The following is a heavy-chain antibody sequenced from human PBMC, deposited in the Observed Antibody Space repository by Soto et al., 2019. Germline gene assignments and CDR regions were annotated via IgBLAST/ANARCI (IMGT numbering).Heavy chain of an antibody. CDR3: ARARWYDAFDV. V-gene: IGHV4-38-2*01. CDR2: IFHGGNT. CDR1: GFFISSGNY. D-gene: IGHD2-15*01. J-gene: IGHJ3*01. Sequence: LSLTYAVSGFFISSGNYWGWIRKPPGKGLEWIGSIFHGGNTYYNPSLKSRVTISVDMSKNQFSLKLNSVTAADTAVYYCARARWYDAFDVWGQGTVVTVSS.